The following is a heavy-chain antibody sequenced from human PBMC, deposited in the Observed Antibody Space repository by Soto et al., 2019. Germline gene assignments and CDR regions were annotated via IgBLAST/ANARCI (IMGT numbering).Heavy chain of an antibody. Sequence: GESLKISCKGSGYSFASYWISWVRQMPGKGLEWMGRIDPSDSYTNYSPPFQGHVTISADKSISTAYLQWSSLKASDTAMYYCARSLEWGSRPTPYGMDVWGQGTTVTVSS. CDR3: ARSLEWGSRPTPYGMDV. D-gene: IGHD3-3*01. CDR2: IDPSDSYT. V-gene: IGHV5-10-1*01. CDR1: GYSFASYW. J-gene: IGHJ6*02.